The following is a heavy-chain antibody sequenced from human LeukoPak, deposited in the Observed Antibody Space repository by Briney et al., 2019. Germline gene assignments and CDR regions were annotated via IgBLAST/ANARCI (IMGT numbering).Heavy chain of an antibody. V-gene: IGHV3-74*01. D-gene: IGHD6-13*01. CDR3: ARPTKEGSSWYWWFDP. Sequence: PGGSLRLSCAASGFTFSSYWMHWVRQAPGKGLVWVSRINNDGSSTSYADSVKGRFTISRDNAKNTLYLQMNSLRAEDTAMYYCARPTKEGSSWYWWFDPWGQGTLVTVSS. CDR2: INNDGSST. CDR1: GFTFSSYW. J-gene: IGHJ5*02.